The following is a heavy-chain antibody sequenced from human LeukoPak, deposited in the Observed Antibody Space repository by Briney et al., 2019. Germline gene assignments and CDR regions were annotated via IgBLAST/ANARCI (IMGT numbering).Heavy chain of an antibody. J-gene: IGHJ4*02. D-gene: IGHD3-22*01. V-gene: IGHV4-4*07. CDR3: ASEYYYDTSGYYSLAS. Sequence: SETLSLTCTVSVGSLSSFYWSWIRQPAGKPLEWIGRVYTSWSTYYKPSLKSRVTMSVDTSKNQFYLKLRSVTAADTAVYYCASEYYYDTSGYYSLASWGEGHLVSVSS. CDR2: VYTSWST. CDR1: VGSLSSFY.